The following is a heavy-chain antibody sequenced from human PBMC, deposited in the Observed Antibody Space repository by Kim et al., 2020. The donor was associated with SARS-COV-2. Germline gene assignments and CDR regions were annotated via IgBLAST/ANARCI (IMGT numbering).Heavy chain of an antibody. V-gene: IGHV3-30*01. Sequence: KGRFTISRDNSKNTLYLQMNSLRAEDTAVYYCARDLTPYCGGDCYSLDVWGQGTTVTVSS. J-gene: IGHJ6*02. CDR3: ARDLTPYCGGDCYSLDV. D-gene: IGHD2-21*02.